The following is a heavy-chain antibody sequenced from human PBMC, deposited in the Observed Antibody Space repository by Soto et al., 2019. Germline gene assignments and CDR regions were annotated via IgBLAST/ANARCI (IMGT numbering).Heavy chain of an antibody. Sequence: GASVKVSCKASGYTFTSYGISWVRQAPGQGLEWMGWISAYNGNTNYAQKLQGRVTMTTNTSTSTAYMELRSLRSDDTAVYYCAREPLLWFGELPRADYWGQGTLVTVSS. CDR1: GYTFTSYG. D-gene: IGHD3-10*01. CDR2: ISAYNGNT. V-gene: IGHV1-18*04. CDR3: AREPLLWFGELPRADY. J-gene: IGHJ4*02.